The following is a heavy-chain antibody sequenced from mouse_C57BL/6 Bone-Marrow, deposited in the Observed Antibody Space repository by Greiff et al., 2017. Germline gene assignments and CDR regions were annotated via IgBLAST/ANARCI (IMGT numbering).Heavy chain of an antibody. CDR3: AREDGKYPFAY. V-gene: IGHV1-19*01. J-gene: IGHJ3*01. D-gene: IGHD2-1*01. Sequence: EVKVVESGPVLVKPGASVKMSCKASGYTFTDYYMNWVKQSHGKSLEWIGVINPYNGGTSYNQKFKGKATLTVDKSSSTAYMELNSLTSEDSAVYYCAREDGKYPFAYWGQGTLVTVSA. CDR2: INPYNGGT. CDR1: GYTFTDYY.